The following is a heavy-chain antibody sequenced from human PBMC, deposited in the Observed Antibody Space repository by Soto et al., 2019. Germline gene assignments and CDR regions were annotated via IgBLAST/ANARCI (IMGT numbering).Heavy chain of an antibody. V-gene: IGHV4-34*01. D-gene: IGHD6-6*01. CDR1: SGSLRGYY. CDR3: ARAPKVSGSAQTRPDF. CDR2: ISPSGTT. J-gene: IGHJ4*02. Sequence: SETLSLTCSLYSGSLRGYYWSWIRQPPGKGLEWIGEISPSGTTNYSPSLKSRVSISVDTSKNQFSLNLTSLTAADTAVYYCARAPKVSGSAQTRPDFWGQGSLV.